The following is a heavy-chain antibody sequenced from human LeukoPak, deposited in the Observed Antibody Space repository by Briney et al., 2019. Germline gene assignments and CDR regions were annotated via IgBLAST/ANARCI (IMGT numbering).Heavy chain of an antibody. CDR2: ISSSSSTI. CDR3: ARVSVLVVVPAAPGVAFDI. J-gene: IGHJ3*02. D-gene: IGHD2-2*01. Sequence: GGSLRLSCAASGFTFSSYSVNWVRQAPGKGLEWVSYISSSSSTIYYADSVKGRFTISRDNAKNSLYLQMNSLRAEDTAAYYCARVSVLVVVPAAPGVAFDIWGQGTMVTVSS. V-gene: IGHV3-48*04. CDR1: GFTFSSYS.